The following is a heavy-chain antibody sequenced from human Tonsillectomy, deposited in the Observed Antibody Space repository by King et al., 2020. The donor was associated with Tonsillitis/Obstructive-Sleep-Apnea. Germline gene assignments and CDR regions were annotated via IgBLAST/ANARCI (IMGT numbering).Heavy chain of an antibody. CDR3: AREPFTNYCRSPTCQGF. Sequence: VQLQESGPGLVKPSETLSLTCTVSGGSVSSGSYYWSWIRQPPGKGLEWIGYISYSGSTNYNPSLKSRVTISVDTSKNQFSLKLSSVTAADTAMYYCAREPFTNYCRSPTCQGFWGQGTLVTVSS. CDR2: ISYSGST. J-gene: IGHJ4*02. D-gene: IGHD2-2*01. CDR1: GGSVSSGSYY. V-gene: IGHV4-61*01.